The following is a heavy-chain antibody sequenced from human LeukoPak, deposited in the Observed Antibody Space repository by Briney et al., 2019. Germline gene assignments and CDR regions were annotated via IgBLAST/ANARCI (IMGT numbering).Heavy chain of an antibody. D-gene: IGHD2-15*01. Sequence: PSETLSLTCAVSGYSISSGYYWGWTRQPPGKGLEWIGSIYHSGSTYYNPSLKSRVTISVDTSKNQFSQKLSSVTAADTAVYYCARQGYCSGGSCYPFYYYYYMDVWGKGTTVTVSS. CDR1: GYSISSGYY. CDR3: ARQGYCSGGSCYPFYYYYYMDV. V-gene: IGHV4-38-2*01. CDR2: IYHSGST. J-gene: IGHJ6*03.